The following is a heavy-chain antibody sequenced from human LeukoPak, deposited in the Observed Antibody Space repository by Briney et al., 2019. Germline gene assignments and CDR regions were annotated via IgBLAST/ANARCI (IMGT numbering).Heavy chain of an antibody. V-gene: IGHV4-34*01. CDR2: INHSGST. Sequence: SETLSLTCAVYGGSFSGYYWSWIRQPPGKGLEWIGEINHSGSTNYSPSLKSRVTISVDTSKNQFSLKLSSVTAADTAVYYCAGDGGNSRYYYYYYYMDVWGKGTTVTVSS. D-gene: IGHD4-23*01. CDR3: AGDGGNSRYYYYYYYMDV. CDR1: GGSFSGYY. J-gene: IGHJ6*03.